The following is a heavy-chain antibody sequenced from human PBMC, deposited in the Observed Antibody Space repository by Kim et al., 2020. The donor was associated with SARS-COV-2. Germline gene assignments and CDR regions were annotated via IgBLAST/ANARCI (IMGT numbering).Heavy chain of an antibody. D-gene: IGHD6-13*01. CDR2: INHSGST. CDR1: GGSFSGYY. V-gene: IGHV4-34*01. J-gene: IGHJ5*02. Sequence: SETLSLTCAVYGGSFSGYYWSWIRQPPGKGLEWIGEINHSGSTNYNPSLKSRVTISVDTSKNQFSLKLSSVTAADTAVYYCASWPPPFDGVRSSWYLGRSVSGFDPWGQGTLVTVSS. CDR3: ASWPPPFDGVRSSWYLGRSVSGFDP.